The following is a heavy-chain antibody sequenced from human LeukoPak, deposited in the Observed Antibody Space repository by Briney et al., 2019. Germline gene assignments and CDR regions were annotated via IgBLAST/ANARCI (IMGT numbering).Heavy chain of an antibody. V-gene: IGHV3-23*01. D-gene: IGHD2-2*01. CDR1: GFTFSSYA. Sequence: PGGSLRLSCAASGFTFSSYAMSWVRQAPGKGLEWVSAISGSGGSTYYADSVKGRFTISRDNSKNTLYLQMNSLRAEDTAVYYCAKGTYIVVVPAAIAYWGQGTLVTVSS. CDR3: AKGTYIVVVPAAIAY. CDR2: ISGSGGST. J-gene: IGHJ4*02.